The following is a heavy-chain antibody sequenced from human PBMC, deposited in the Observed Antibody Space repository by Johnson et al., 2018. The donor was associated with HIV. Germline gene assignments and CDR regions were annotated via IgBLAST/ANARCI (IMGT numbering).Heavy chain of an antibody. Sequence: VQLVESGGGVVQPGRSLRLSCAASGFTFSSYAMSWVRQAPGKGLEWVSGINWHGGSTGYVDSMKGRFTISRDNARNSLYLQMNSLRAEDTAFYYCARDPPGATGIPVAEDAFDIWGQGTMVTVSS. CDR2: INWHGGST. CDR3: ARDPPGATGIPVAEDAFDI. D-gene: IGHD6-19*01. J-gene: IGHJ3*02. V-gene: IGHV3-20*04. CDR1: GFTFSSYA.